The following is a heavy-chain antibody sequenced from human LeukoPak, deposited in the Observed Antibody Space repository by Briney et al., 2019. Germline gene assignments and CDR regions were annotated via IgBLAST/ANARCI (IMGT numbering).Heavy chain of an antibody. D-gene: IGHD3-22*01. Sequence: GGSLRLSCAASGFTFSSYGMHWVRQAPGKGLEWVAFIRYDGSNKYYADSVKGRFTISRDNSKNTLYLQMNSLRAEDTAVYYCAKPSLYYYDTSGYYRYWYFDLWGRGTLVTVSS. V-gene: IGHV3-30*02. J-gene: IGHJ2*01. CDR1: GFTFSSYG. CDR2: IRYDGSNK. CDR3: AKPSLYYYDTSGYYRYWYFDL.